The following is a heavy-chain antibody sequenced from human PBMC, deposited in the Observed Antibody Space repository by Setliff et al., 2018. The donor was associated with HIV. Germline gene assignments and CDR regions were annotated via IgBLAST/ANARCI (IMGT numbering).Heavy chain of an antibody. D-gene: IGHD5-18*01. CDR2: MHTSGNT. V-gene: IGHV4-4*07. J-gene: IGHJ4*02. CDR3: ARDQKGYSYGYFDY. Sequence: SETLSLTCTSSGDSISGHYWSWIRQPAGKGLEWIGRMHTSGNTNYNPSLKSRVTMSVDTSKNQFSLRLSSVTAADTAVYYCARDQKGYSYGYFDYWGQGTLVTVSS. CDR1: GDSISGHY.